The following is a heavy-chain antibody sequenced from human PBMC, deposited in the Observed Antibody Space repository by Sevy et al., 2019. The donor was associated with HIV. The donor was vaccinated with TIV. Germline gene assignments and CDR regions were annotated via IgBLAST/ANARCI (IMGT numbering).Heavy chain of an antibody. CDR2: IYSDGTT. CDR1: GFTVSRNF. Sequence: GGSLRLSCAASGFTVSRNFMSWIRQAPGKGLEWVSIIYSDGTTFYADSVKGRFTISRDNSRNTLYLQMNSLRAEDTAVYYCARSHVSSWYYFDYWGQGTLVTVSS. D-gene: IGHD6-13*01. CDR3: ARSHVSSWYYFDY. V-gene: IGHV3-53*01. J-gene: IGHJ4*02.